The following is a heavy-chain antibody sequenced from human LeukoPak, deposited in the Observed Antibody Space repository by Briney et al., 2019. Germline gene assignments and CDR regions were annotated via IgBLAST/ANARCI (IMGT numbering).Heavy chain of an antibody. CDR3: ARLLAHGDYGDAFDI. CDR1: GGSISSGGYS. V-gene: IGHV4-30-2*01. Sequence: SETLSLTCAVSGGSISSGGYSWSWIRQPPGKGLEWIGYIYHSGSTYYNPSLKSRVTISVDRSKNQFSLKLSSVTAADTAVYYCARLLAHGDYGDAFDIWGQGTMVTVSS. D-gene: IGHD4-17*01. CDR2: IYHSGST. J-gene: IGHJ3*02.